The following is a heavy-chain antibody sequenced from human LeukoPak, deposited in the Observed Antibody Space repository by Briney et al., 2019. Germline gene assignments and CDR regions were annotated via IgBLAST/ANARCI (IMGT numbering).Heavy chain of an antibody. CDR1: GFSFRKYD. D-gene: IGHD6-6*01. Sequence: GGSLRLSCAASGFSFRKYDMHWVRQIIGGGLEWVSGIGTLADTFYSDSAKGRFTISRNNGRNPLYLQMNNLRADDTAIYYCVRDQTIDSRPGPSDPFDVWGQGTIVTVSS. V-gene: IGHV3-13*01. CDR2: IGTLADT. J-gene: IGHJ3*01. CDR3: VRDQTIDSRPGPSDPFDV.